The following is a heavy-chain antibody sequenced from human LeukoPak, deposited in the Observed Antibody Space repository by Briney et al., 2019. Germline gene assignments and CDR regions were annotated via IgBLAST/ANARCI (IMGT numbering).Heavy chain of an antibody. Sequence: GGSLRLSCAASGFIFSDYYMSWFRQAPGKGLEWISYISGSGTETNYADSVKGRFTVSRDNAKNSQYLQMSSLRVEDTAVYYCTRGHTKIRHWGQGTLVTVSS. V-gene: IGHV3-11*06. D-gene: IGHD1-1*01. CDR3: TRGHTKIRH. CDR1: GFIFSDYY. CDR2: ISGSGTET. J-gene: IGHJ4*02.